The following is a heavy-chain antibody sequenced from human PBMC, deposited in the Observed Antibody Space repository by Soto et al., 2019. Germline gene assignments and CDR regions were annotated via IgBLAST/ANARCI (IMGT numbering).Heavy chain of an antibody. Sequence: SVKVSCKASGGTFSSYTISWVRQAPGQGLEWMGRIIPILGKANYAQKFQGRVTITADKSTSTAYMELSSLRSEDTAVYYCARDRSGWYVELEQWGQGTRVNVSS. CDR2: IIPILGKA. CDR1: GGTFSSYT. CDR3: ARDRSGWYVELEQ. J-gene: IGHJ4*02. D-gene: IGHD6-19*01. V-gene: IGHV1-69*08.